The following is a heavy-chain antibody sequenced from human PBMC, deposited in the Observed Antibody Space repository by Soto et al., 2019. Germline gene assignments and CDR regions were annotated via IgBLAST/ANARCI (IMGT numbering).Heavy chain of an antibody. D-gene: IGHD3-9*01. CDR3: ARDRFTSVLRYFDWFPI. Sequence: GGSLSLSSAASAFTFSDYYMSWIGEAPGKELEWVSYISSSGSTIYYADSVKGRFTISRDNAKNSLYLQMNSLRAEDTAVYYCARDRFTSVLRYFDWFPIWGQGTMVTVSS. CDR2: ISSSGSTI. V-gene: IGHV3-11*01. CDR1: AFTFSDYY. J-gene: IGHJ3*02.